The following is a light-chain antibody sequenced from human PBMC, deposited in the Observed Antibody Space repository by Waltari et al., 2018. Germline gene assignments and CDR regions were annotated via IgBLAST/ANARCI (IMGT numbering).Light chain of an antibody. Sequence: SYVLTQAPSVSVAPGETARITCGGNNIAAKNVPWYQQKPGQAPVLVIFYDSDRPSGIPERFSGSNSGNTATLTISRAEAGDEADYYCQVWDTSIDLSVFGTGTKVTVL. J-gene: IGLJ1*01. CDR3: QVWDTSIDLSV. CDR1: NIAAKN. V-gene: IGLV3-21*04. CDR2: YDS.